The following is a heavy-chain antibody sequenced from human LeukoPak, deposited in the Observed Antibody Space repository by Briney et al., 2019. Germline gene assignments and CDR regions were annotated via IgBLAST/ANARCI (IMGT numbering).Heavy chain of an antibody. Sequence: ASVKVSCKASGYTFNSYDINWVRQATGQGLEWMGWMNPNTGNTGYGERFQGRVTMTRDNPISTAYMELNSLTSEDTAVYYCARGGAGTYYKRDGWFDPWGQGTVVTVSS. CDR3: ARGGAGTYYKRDGWFDP. V-gene: IGHV1-8*01. CDR2: MNPNTGNT. D-gene: IGHD3-10*01. CDR1: GYTFNSYD. J-gene: IGHJ5*02.